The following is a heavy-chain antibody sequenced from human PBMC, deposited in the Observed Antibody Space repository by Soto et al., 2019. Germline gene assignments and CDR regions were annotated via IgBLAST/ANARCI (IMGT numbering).Heavy chain of an antibody. J-gene: IGHJ4*01. CDR3: GSGCSSARWYYY. CDR2: VSFRGDI. V-gene: IGHV3-21*01. Sequence: GGSLRLSCTASGFMFSSYPMNWVRQAPGKGLEWVSSVSFRGDIYYADSLEGRFTISRDDAKNSLYLQMNSLRAEDTAVYYCGSGCSSARWYYYWGHGTLVTLXS. D-gene: IGHD2-2*01. CDR1: GFMFSSYP.